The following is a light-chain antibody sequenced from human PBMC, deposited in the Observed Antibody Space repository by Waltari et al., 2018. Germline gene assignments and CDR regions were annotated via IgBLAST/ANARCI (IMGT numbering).Light chain of an antibody. J-gene: IGKJ3*01. CDR1: QTVTSDY. V-gene: IGKV3-20*01. Sequence: DIVLTQAPGTLSLSRGERATLSSRASQTVTSDYLAWYQKKPGQPPRLLIYAVSTRATGIPDRFSGSGSGTDFSLTISRLEPEDFAVYYCQHYGTSPRATFGPGTRVDVK. CDR3: QHYGTSPRAT. CDR2: AVS.